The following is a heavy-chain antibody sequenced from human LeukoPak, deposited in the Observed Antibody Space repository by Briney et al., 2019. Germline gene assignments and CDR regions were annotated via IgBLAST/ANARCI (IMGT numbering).Heavy chain of an antibody. D-gene: IGHD3-10*01. Sequence: GGSLRLSCAASGFTFSSYAVSWVRQAPGKGLEWVSAISGSGGSTYYADSVKGRFTISRDNSKNTLYLQMNSLRAEDTAVYYCAKDRKQWFRELVLFDYWGQGTLVTVSS. CDR3: AKDRKQWFRELVLFDY. CDR2: ISGSGGST. V-gene: IGHV3-23*01. CDR1: GFTFSSYA. J-gene: IGHJ4*02.